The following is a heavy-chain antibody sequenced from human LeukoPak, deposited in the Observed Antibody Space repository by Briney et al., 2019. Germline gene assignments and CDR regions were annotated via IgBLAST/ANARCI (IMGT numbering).Heavy chain of an antibody. CDR2: ISAYNGNT. D-gene: IGHD3-22*01. Sequence: ASVKVSCKASGYTFTSYGISWVRQAPGQGLEWMGWISAYNGNTNYAQKLQGRGTMTTDTSTSTAYMELRSLRSDDTAVYYCARDHYYDSSGYYTFDIWGQGTMVTVSS. J-gene: IGHJ3*02. CDR3: ARDHYYDSSGYYTFDI. CDR1: GYTFTSYG. V-gene: IGHV1-18*01.